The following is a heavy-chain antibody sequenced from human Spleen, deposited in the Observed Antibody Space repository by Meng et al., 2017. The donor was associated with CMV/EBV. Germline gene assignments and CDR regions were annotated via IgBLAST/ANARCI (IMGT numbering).Heavy chain of an antibody. Sequence: LSCAACGFTFSSYWMLWVRQVPGKGLVWVSRINSDGSSATYADSVKGRFTISRDNAKNTLYLEMNSLRAEDTAVYYCARERGFGDYWGQGALVTVSS. CDR3: ARERGFGDY. D-gene: IGHD3-3*01. V-gene: IGHV3-74*01. CDR2: INSDGSSA. J-gene: IGHJ4*02. CDR1: GFTFSSYW.